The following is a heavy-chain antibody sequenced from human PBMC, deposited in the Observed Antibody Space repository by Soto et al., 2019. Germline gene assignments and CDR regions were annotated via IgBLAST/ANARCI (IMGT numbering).Heavy chain of an antibody. D-gene: IGHD3-10*01. V-gene: IGHV3-30-3*01. CDR3: AREGGGWFGELSLDY. J-gene: IGHJ4*02. CDR2: ISYDGSNK. CDR1: GFTFSSYA. Sequence: QVQLVESGGGVVQPGRSLRLSCAASGFTFSSYAMHWVRQAPGKGLEWVAVISYDGSNKYYADSVKGRFTISRDNSKNTRYLQMNSLRAEDTAVYYCAREGGGWFGELSLDYWGQGTLVTVSS.